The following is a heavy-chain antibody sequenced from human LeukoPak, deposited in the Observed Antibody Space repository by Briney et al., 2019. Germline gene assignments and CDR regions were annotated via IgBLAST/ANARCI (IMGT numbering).Heavy chain of an antibody. D-gene: IGHD5-12*01. V-gene: IGHV3-30*02. J-gene: IGHJ4*02. CDR2: VRYDVNNE. Sequence: GGSLRLSCAASGFSFSSYGFHWVRQAPGKGLEWVAFVRYDVNNEYYADSVKGRFTISRDNSKNTLYLQMNSLRAEDTAVYYCAKLEGGSVDIVATIQDYFDYWGQGTLVTVSS. CDR1: GFSFSSYG. CDR3: AKLEGGSVDIVATIQDYFDY.